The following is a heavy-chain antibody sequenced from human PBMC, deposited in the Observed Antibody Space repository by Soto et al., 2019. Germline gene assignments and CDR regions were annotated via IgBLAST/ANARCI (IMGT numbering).Heavy chain of an antibody. J-gene: IGHJ6*02. CDR2: INHSGST. Sequence: QVQLQQWGAGLLKPSETLSLTCAVYGGSFSGYYWSWIRQPPGKGLEWIGEINHSGSTNYNPSLKSRVTISVDTSKNQFSLKLSSVTAADTAVYYCARVEKSITMVRGVILLYGMDVWGQGTTVTVSS. CDR1: GGSFSGYY. V-gene: IGHV4-34*01. CDR3: ARVEKSITMVRGVILLYGMDV. D-gene: IGHD3-10*01.